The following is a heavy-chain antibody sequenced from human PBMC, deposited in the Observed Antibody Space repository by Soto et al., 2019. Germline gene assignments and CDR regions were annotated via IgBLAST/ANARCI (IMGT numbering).Heavy chain of an antibody. V-gene: IGHV3-23*01. CDR1: GFTFSTYA. CDR2: ISGSGGST. CDR3: AKDSRGWPSGIDY. D-gene: IGHD5-12*01. J-gene: IGHJ4*02. Sequence: PGGSLRLSCAASGFTFSTYAMSWVRQAPGKGLEWVSAISGSGGSTYYADSVKGRFTISRDNSKNTLYLQMNSLRAEDTAVYYCAKDSRGWPSGIDYWGQGTLVTVSS.